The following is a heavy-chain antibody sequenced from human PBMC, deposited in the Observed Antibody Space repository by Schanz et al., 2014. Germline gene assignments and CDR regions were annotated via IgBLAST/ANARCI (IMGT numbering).Heavy chain of an antibody. CDR1: GFTFSNCD. CDR2: IDGRGITT. CDR3: AKRFHCSGSHPFDY. Sequence: EVHLEESGGGLVQPGGSQRLSCAVSGFTFSNCDMTWVRQAPGKGLEWVAIIDGRGITTFYADSVKGRFTISRDNAKKPVYLQMNSMRDDDTAVYYCAKRFHCSGSHPFDYWGQGTLVTVSS. D-gene: IGHD3-10*02. J-gene: IGHJ4*02. V-gene: IGHV3-23*04.